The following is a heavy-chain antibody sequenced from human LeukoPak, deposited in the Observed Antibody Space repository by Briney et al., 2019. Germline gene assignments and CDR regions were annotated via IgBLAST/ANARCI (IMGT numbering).Heavy chain of an antibody. Sequence: PGGTLRLSCAASGFTFSGYAMSWVRQAPGKGLEWVSSISGSGGNTYYADSVKGRFTISRDNSKNTLYLQMNSLRAEDTAVYYCARTMVRGVIQFDPWGQGTLVTVSS. V-gene: IGHV3-23*01. D-gene: IGHD3-10*01. J-gene: IGHJ5*02. CDR1: GFTFSGYA. CDR3: ARTMVRGVIQFDP. CDR2: ISGSGGNT.